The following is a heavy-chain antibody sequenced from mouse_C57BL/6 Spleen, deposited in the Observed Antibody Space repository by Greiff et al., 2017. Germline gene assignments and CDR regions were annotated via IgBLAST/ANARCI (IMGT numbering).Heavy chain of an antibody. CDR2: IYPGSGST. V-gene: IGHV1-55*01. Sequence: VQLQQSGAELVKPGASVKMSCKASGYTFTSYWITWVKQRPGQGLEWIGDIYPGSGSTNYNAKFKSKATLTVDTSSSTAYMQLSSLTSEDSAVYYCARGHYGSSPFAYWGQGTLVTVSA. CDR1: GYTFTSYW. CDR3: ARGHYGSSPFAY. D-gene: IGHD1-1*01. J-gene: IGHJ3*01.